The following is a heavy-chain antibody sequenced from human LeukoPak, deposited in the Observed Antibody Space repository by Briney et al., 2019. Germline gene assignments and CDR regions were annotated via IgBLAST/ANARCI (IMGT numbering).Heavy chain of an antibody. Sequence: GGSLRLPCAASGFTFSNFGMHWVRQAPGKGLEWVAVISYDGSNTYYADSVKGRATISRDNSKNTLFLQMNSLRPEDTAVYYCAKALAQWLVTSALDYWGQGTLVTVSS. D-gene: IGHD6-19*01. CDR1: GFTFSNFG. V-gene: IGHV3-30*18. J-gene: IGHJ4*02. CDR2: ISYDGSNT. CDR3: AKALAQWLVTSALDY.